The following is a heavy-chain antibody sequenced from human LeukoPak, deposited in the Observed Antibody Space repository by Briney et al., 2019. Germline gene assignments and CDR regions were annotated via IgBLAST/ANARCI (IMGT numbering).Heavy chain of an antibody. CDR1: GFTFSSNY. CDR2: IYSGGST. Sequence: GGSLRLSCAASGFTFSSNYMSWVRQAPGKGLEWVSVIYSGGSTYYADSVKGRFTISRDNSKNTLYLQMNSLRDEDTAVYYCARAQRWLQFALDYWGQGTLVTVSS. V-gene: IGHV3-53*01. CDR3: ARAQRWLQFALDY. D-gene: IGHD5-24*01. J-gene: IGHJ4*02.